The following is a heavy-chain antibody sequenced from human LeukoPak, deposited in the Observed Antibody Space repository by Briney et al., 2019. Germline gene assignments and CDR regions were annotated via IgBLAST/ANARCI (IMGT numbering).Heavy chain of an antibody. V-gene: IGHV5-51*01. CDR2: IYPGDSDA. CDR1: GYTFTNYW. CDR3: ARHPFIASRPNNWFDP. Sequence: GESLKISCKGSGYTFTNYWIAWVRQMPGKGLEWMVMIYPGDSDARYSPSFQGQVTISADKSISTAFLQWSSLKASDTAMYYCARHPFIASRPNNWFDPWGQGTLVTVSS. D-gene: IGHD6-6*01. J-gene: IGHJ5*02.